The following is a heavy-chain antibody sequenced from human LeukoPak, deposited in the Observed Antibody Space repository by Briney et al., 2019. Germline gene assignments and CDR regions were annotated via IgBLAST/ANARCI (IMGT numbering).Heavy chain of an antibody. J-gene: IGHJ4*02. CDR1: GYTFTSHG. CDR3: ARALGVYDSSGYSDY. Sequence: ASVKVSCKASGYTFTSHGISWVRQAPGQGLEWMGWISAYNGNTNYAQKLQGRVTMTTDTSTSTAYMELRSLRSDDTAVYYCARALGVYDSSGYSDYWGQGTLVTVSS. D-gene: IGHD3-22*01. V-gene: IGHV1-18*01. CDR2: ISAYNGNT.